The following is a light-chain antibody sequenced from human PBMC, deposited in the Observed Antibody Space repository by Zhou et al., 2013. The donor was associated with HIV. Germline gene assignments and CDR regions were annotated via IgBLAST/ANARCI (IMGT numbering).Light chain of an antibody. CDR3: QQYDDLPLT. J-gene: IGKJ4*01. Sequence: DVQMTQSPSSLSASVGDRVSVTCQASRDISVYLNWYHQKPGKAPKLIIFDTSKLEEGVPSRFRGSGSGTSFTFTITSLQPEDTGTYFCQQYDDLPLTFGGGTKVEVK. V-gene: IGKV1-33*01. CDR1: RDISVY. CDR2: DTS.